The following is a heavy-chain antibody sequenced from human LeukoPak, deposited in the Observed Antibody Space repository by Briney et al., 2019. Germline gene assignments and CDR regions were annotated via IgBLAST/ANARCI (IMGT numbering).Heavy chain of an antibody. D-gene: IGHD3-22*01. CDR3: ARDRYDSSGYDY. CDR2: IYSGGST. Sequence: GGSLRLSCAASGFTVSSNYMSWVRQAPGKGLEWVSVIYSGGSTYYADSVKGRFTISRDNSKNTLYLQTNSLRAEDTAVYYCARDRYDSSGYDYWGQGTLVTVSS. J-gene: IGHJ4*02. CDR1: GFTVSSNY. V-gene: IGHV3-66*01.